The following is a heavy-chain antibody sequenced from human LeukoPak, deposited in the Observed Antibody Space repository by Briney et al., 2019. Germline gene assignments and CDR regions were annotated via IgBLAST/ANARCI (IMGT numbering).Heavy chain of an antibody. CDR2: IYSGGST. CDR1: GFIVSSNY. CDR3: ARTYGDYRFDY. J-gene: IGHJ4*02. D-gene: IGHD4-17*01. V-gene: IGHV3-53*01. Sequence: GGSLRLSCAASGFIVSSNYTSWVRQAPGKGLEWVSVIYSGGSTYYADSVKGRFTISRDNSKNTLYLQMNSLRAEDTAVYYCARTYGDYRFDYWGQGTLVTVSS.